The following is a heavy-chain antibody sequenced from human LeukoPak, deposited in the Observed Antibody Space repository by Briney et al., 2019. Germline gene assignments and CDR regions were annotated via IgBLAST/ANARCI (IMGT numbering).Heavy chain of an antibody. CDR1: GFTFSSYS. CDR2: ISSSSSYI. V-gene: IGHV3-21*01. J-gene: IGHJ4*02. Sequence: PGGYLRLSCAASGFTFSSYSMNWVRQAPGKGLEWVSSISSSSSYIYYADSVKGRFTISRDNAKNSLYLQMNSLRAEDTAVYYCARDSSGWYVGPDYWGQGTLVTVSS. CDR3: ARDSSGWYVGPDY. D-gene: IGHD6-19*01.